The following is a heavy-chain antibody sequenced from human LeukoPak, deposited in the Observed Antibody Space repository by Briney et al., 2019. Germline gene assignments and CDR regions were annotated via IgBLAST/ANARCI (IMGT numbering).Heavy chain of an antibody. CDR1: GFTFSTYF. J-gene: IGHJ4*02. V-gene: IGHV3-74*01. CDR3: VRDLDFKLDY. CDR2: IKTDGSSP. Sequence: PGGSLRLSCAASGFTFSTYFMHWVRQAPGKGLVWVSRIKTDGSSPNYADSVKGRFTISRGNAKNTLFLQMNSLRAEDTAVYYCVRDLDFKLDYWGQGSLVTVSS.